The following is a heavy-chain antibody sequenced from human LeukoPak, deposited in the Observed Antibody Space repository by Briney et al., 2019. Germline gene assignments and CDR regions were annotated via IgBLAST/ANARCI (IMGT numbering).Heavy chain of an antibody. CDR3: ARSTSLTGGGVDV. CDR2: ITDSGSSI. V-gene: IGHV3-11*01. J-gene: IGHJ6*02. CDR1: GFTFRDYN. D-gene: IGHD3-9*01. Sequence: NPGGSLRLSCAASGFTFRDYNMNWVRQAPGQGLEWVSYITDSGSSIHYADSVNGRFTISRDNAKNSLYLQMNSLRAEDSAVYYCARSTSLTGGGVDVWGRGTTVTVSS.